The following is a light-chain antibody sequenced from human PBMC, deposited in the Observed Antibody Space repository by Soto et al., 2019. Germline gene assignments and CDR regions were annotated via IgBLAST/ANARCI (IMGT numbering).Light chain of an antibody. CDR2: KAS. Sequence: DIQMTQSPSPLSASVGDRVTITCRASQSISSWLAWYQQKPGKAPNLLIYKASSLESGVPLRFSGSGSGTEFTLTISSLQPDDFATYYCQHYNSYPWTFGQGTTVEIK. J-gene: IGKJ1*01. CDR3: QHYNSYPWT. CDR1: QSISSW. V-gene: IGKV1-5*03.